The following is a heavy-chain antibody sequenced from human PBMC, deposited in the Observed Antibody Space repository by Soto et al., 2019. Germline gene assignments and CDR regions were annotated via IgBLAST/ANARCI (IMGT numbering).Heavy chain of an antibody. J-gene: IGHJ4*02. CDR2: ISYDGSNK. CDR3: AKERNEYYDYVWGSSHFDY. V-gene: IGHV3-30*18. CDR1: GFTFSSYG. Sequence: GGSLRLSFAACGFTFSSYGMHWVRQAPGKGLEWVAVISYDGSNKYYADSVKGRFTISRDNSKNTLYLQMNSLRAEDTAVYYCAKERNEYYDYVWGSSHFDYWGQGTLVTVSS. D-gene: IGHD3-16*01.